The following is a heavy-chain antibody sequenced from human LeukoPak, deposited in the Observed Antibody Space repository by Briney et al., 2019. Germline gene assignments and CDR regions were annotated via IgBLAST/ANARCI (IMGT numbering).Heavy chain of an antibody. Sequence: SGGSLRLSCAASGFTFSSYAMNWVRQAPGKGLEWVSSISGGAGGASYADSVKGRFTMSRDNSKNTLYLQMNSLRAEDTAVYYCAKNYYDSSGHFDYWGQGTLVTVSS. D-gene: IGHD3-22*01. CDR1: GFTFSSYA. V-gene: IGHV3-23*01. CDR2: ISGGAGGA. J-gene: IGHJ4*02. CDR3: AKNYYDSSGHFDY.